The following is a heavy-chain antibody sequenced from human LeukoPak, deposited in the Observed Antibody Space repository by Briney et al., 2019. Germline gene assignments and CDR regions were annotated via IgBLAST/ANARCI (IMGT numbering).Heavy chain of an antibody. D-gene: IGHD3-10*01. J-gene: IGHJ4*02. Sequence: GESLKISCKGSGYSFSSYWINWVCQIPGKGLEWMGRIDPSDSYTNYNPSFQGHVTISADKSISTAYLQWSSLMASDTAMYYCARHTISDYWGQGTQVTVSS. V-gene: IGHV5-10-1*01. CDR1: GYSFSSYW. CDR2: IDPSDSYT. CDR3: ARHTISDY.